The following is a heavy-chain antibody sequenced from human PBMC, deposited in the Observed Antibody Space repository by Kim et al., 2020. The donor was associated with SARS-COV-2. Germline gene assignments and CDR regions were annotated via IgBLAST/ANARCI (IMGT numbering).Heavy chain of an antibody. CDR3: ANLPYCGSTSCYSHNGMDA. CDR1: GFTFSNYA. J-gene: IGHJ6*02. V-gene: IGHV3-23*01. Sequence: GGSLRLSCAASGFTFSNYAMSWVRQAPGKGLEWVSSISGTAHATYYADSVKGRFTISRDNTKNTLILQMNRLRVEDTATFYSANLPYCGSTSCYSHNGMDARGQGTTVIVSS. CDR2: ISGTAHAT. D-gene: IGHD2-2*02.